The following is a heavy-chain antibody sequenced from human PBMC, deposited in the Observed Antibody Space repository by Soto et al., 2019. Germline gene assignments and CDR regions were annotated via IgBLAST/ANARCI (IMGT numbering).Heavy chain of an antibody. CDR3: ASLKFTYFDC. CDR1: GGSIRGYY. J-gene: IGHJ4*02. D-gene: IGHD3-16*01. V-gene: IGHV4-4*07. CDR2: IYAGGST. Sequence: SETLSLTCTVSGGSIRGYYWSWIRQPAGKGLEWIGRIYAGGSTNYNPSLKSRVTMSLDTSKNQFSLKLSSMTAADTAVYYCASLKFTYFDCWGQGTLVTVSS.